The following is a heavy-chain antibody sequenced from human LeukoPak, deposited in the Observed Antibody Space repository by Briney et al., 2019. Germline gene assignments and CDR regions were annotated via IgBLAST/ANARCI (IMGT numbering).Heavy chain of an antibody. D-gene: IGHD2-2*02. CDR3: AKDIYPRIFDP. CDR2: ITSSSTYI. V-gene: IGHV3-21*01. J-gene: IGHJ5*02. Sequence: GVSLSLSCAAYGITVSTYSMSFVRHAPGKGLECVSSITSSSTYICYADSVKGRFTMSRDNAKNSVYREMNSLRAEATAVYYCAKDIYPRIFDPWGQGTLVTVSS. CDR1: GITVSTYS.